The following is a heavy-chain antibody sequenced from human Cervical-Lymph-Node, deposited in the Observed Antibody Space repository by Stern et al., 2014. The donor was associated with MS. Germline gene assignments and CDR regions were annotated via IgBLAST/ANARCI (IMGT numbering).Heavy chain of an antibody. CDR2: ISNDGSNE. J-gene: IGHJ4*02. CDR3: ARDGGAGWYDY. Sequence: VQSGGGVVQPGRSLRLSCAASGFTFSTYAMHWVRQSPGKGLEWVAVISNDGSNEYYVDSVNGRFTISRDNSQNTLYLEMNSLRAEDTAMYYCARDGGAGWYDYWGQGTLVTVSS. D-gene: IGHD6-19*01. CDR1: GFTFSTYA. V-gene: IGHV3-30*04.